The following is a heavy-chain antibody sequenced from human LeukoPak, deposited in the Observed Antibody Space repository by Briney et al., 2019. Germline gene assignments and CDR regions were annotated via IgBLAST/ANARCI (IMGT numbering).Heavy chain of an antibody. CDR3: ARVDTAMVKPFDY. CDR1: GYTFTGYY. Sequence: ASVKVSCKASGYTFTGYYMHWVRQAPGQGLEWMGRINPNSGGTNYAQKFQGRVTITRDTSISTAYMELSRLRSDDTAVYYCARVDTAMVKPFDYWGQGTLVTVSS. CDR2: INPNSGGT. D-gene: IGHD5-18*01. J-gene: IGHJ4*02. V-gene: IGHV1-2*06.